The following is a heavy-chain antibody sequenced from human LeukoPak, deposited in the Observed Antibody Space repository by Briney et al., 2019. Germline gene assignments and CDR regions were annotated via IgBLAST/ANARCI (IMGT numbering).Heavy chain of an antibody. CDR1: GGSISTYY. D-gene: IGHD5/OR15-5a*01. J-gene: IGHJ5*02. V-gene: IGHV4-4*09. CDR2: IHASGPT. Sequence: SETLSLTCTVSGGSISTYYWSWIRRPPGKGLEWIAYIHASGPTNYNPSLKSRITISVDTSKNQFSPNLSSLTAADTAVYYCATSDTVSTYNWFDPWGQGTLVTVS. CDR3: ATSDTVSTYNWFDP.